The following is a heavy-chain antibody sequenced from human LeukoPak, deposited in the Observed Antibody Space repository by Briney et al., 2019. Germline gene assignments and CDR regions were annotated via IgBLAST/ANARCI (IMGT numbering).Heavy chain of an antibody. CDR1: GFTFTDDY. Sequence: GGSLRLSCVASGFTFTDDYTTWIRQAPGKGLEWISYISTSSYTIYYADSVKGRFTISRDNAKNSLYLQMNSLRVEDTAVYYCARGRRRPHSAYDWGDLDYWGQGTLVTVSS. D-gene: IGHD5-12*01. CDR2: ISTSSYTI. J-gene: IGHJ4*02. CDR3: ARGRRRPHSAYDWGDLDY. V-gene: IGHV3-11*01.